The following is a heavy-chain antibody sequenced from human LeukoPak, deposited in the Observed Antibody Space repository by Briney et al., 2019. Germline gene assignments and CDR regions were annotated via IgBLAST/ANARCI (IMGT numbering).Heavy chain of an antibody. D-gene: IGHD2-2*01. CDR1: GGSFSGYY. V-gene: IGHV4-34*01. Sequence: SETLSLTCAVYGGSFSGYYWSWIRKPPRKGLEWIGEINHSGSTNYNPSLKSRVTISVDTSKNQFSLKLSSVTAADTAVYYCARSYCSSTSCYAAYYYYMDVWGKGTTVTVSS. CDR3: ARSYCSSTSCYAAYYYYMDV. J-gene: IGHJ6*03. CDR2: INHSGST.